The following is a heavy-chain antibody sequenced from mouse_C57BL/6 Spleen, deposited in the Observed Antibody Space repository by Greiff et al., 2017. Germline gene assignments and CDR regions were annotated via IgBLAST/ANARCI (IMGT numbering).Heavy chain of an antibody. CDR3: ARKRELNWYFDV. CDR1: GYSITSGYY. D-gene: IGHD4-1*01. Sequence: DVKLQESGPGLVKPSQSLSLTCSVTGYSITSGYYWNWIRQFPGNKLEWMGYISYDGSNNYNPSLKNRISITRDTSKNQFFLKLNSVTTEDTATYYCARKRELNWYFDVWGTGTTVTVSS. V-gene: IGHV3-6*01. J-gene: IGHJ1*03. CDR2: ISYDGSN.